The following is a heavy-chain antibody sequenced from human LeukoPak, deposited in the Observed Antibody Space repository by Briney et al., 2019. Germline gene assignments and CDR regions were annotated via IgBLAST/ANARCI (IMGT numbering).Heavy chain of an antibody. D-gene: IGHD6-6*01. Sequence: GGSLRLSCAASGFTFSSYGMHWVRQAPGKGLEWVAVIWYDGSNKYYADSVKGRFTISRDNSKNTLYLQMNSLRAEDTAVSYCARDLYSSSSWWFDPWGQGTLVTVSS. CDR1: GFTFSSYG. CDR2: IWYDGSNK. J-gene: IGHJ5*02. CDR3: ARDLYSSSSWWFDP. V-gene: IGHV3-33*01.